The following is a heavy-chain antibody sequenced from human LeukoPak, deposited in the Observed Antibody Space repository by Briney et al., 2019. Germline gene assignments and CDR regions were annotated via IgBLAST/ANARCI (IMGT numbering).Heavy chain of an antibody. CDR1: GGSISSYY. CDR3: ARGYCSGGSRYRRAAADFDY. D-gene: IGHD2-15*01. J-gene: IGHJ4*02. CDR2: IYISGST. V-gene: IGHV4-4*07. Sequence: SETLSLTCTVSGGSISSYYWSWIRQPAGKGLEWIGRIYISGSTNYNPSLKSRVTMSVDTSKNQFSLKLSSVTAADTAVYYCARGYCSGGSRYRRAAADFDYWGQGTLVTASS.